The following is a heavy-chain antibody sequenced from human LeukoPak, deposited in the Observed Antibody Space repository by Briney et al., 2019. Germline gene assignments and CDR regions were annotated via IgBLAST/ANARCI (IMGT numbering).Heavy chain of an antibody. V-gene: IGHV3-73*01. CDR3: AKGPPLPQYFQY. J-gene: IGHJ1*01. CDR2: IRSKANSYAT. CDR1: GFTFSGSA. Sequence: PGGSLKLSCAASGFTFSGSAMHWVRQASGKGLEWVGRIRSKANSYATAYAASVKGRFTISRDNSKNTLYLQMNSLRVEDTAVYYCAKGPPLPQYFQYWGQGTLVTVSS.